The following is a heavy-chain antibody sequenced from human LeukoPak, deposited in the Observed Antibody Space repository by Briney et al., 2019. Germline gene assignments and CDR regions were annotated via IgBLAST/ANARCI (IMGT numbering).Heavy chain of an antibody. CDR1: GDSISNYY. Sequence: KPSETLSLTCTVSGDSISNYYWSWIRQPPGKGLEWIGEINHSGSTNYNPSLKSRVTISVDTSKNQFSLKLSSVTAADTAVYYCARGGGITIFGVVMAFDYWGQGTLVTVSS. V-gene: IGHV4-34*01. J-gene: IGHJ4*02. CDR3: ARGGGITIFGVVMAFDY. CDR2: INHSGST. D-gene: IGHD3-3*01.